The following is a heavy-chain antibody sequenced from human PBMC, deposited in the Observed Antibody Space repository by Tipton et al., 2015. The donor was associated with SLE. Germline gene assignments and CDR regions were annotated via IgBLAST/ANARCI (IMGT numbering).Heavy chain of an antibody. V-gene: IGHV3-30*02. Sequence: GSLRLSCAASGFTFSSYGMHWVRQAPGKGLEWVAFIRYDGSNKYYADSVKGRFTISRDNSKNTLYLQMNSLRAEDTAVYYCATSPSIVVVPAAQDYWGQGTLVTVSS. CDR2: IRYDGSNK. D-gene: IGHD2-2*01. J-gene: IGHJ4*02. CDR1: GFTFSSYG. CDR3: ATSPSIVVVPAAQDY.